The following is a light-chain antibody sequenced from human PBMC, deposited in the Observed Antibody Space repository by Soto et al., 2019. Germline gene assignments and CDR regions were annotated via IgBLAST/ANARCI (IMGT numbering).Light chain of an antibody. CDR2: NNH. Sequence: QSVLTQPPSASGTPGQRVTISCSGSNSNIGINGVNWYRQLPGTAPILLIYNNHQRPSGVPDRISGSKSGTSASLAISGLQSEDEADYYCAAWDDSLNSGMFGGGTKLTVL. CDR3: AAWDDSLNSGM. CDR1: NSNIGING. J-gene: IGLJ3*02. V-gene: IGLV1-44*01.